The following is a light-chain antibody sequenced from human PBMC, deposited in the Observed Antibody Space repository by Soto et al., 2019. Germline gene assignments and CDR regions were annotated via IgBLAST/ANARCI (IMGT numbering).Light chain of an antibody. CDR2: KAT. Sequence: DIQMTQSPSTLSASVGDRVTITCRASQSISSWLAWYQQKPGKAPKLLIYKATILGSGVPSRFRGSGSGTEFTLTISSLQAEDFAIYYCQQYNSHSSYTFGQGTKLEIK. J-gene: IGKJ2*01. V-gene: IGKV1-5*03. CDR1: QSISSW. CDR3: QQYNSHSSYT.